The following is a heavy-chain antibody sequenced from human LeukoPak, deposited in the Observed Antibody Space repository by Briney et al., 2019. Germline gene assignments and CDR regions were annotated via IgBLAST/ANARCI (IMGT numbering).Heavy chain of an antibody. Sequence: ASVKVSCKAPGFTFIGYYMHWVRQAPGQGLEWMGWINLNSGDTDYAQKFQGRVTMTRDTSTTTAYMELSRLRYDDTAVYYCARDQPALDYWGRGALVTVSS. V-gene: IGHV1-2*02. CDR1: GFTFIGYY. CDR2: INLNSGDT. CDR3: ARDQPALDY. J-gene: IGHJ4*02.